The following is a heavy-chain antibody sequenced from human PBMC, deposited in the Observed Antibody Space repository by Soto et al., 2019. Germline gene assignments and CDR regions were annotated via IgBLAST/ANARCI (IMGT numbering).Heavy chain of an antibody. CDR1: GFTFRGSA. J-gene: IGHJ6*04. D-gene: IGHD3-10*01. V-gene: IGHV3-73*01. Sequence: GGSLRLSCAASGFTFRGSAMHWVRQASGKGLEWVGRIRSKANSYATAYAASVKGRFTISRDDSKNTAYLQMNSLKTEDTAVYYCTSLAWFGELLSLTPPDYYHGMDVSGKGTKVNVP. CDR2: IRSKANSYAT. CDR3: TSLAWFGELLSLTPPDYYHGMDV.